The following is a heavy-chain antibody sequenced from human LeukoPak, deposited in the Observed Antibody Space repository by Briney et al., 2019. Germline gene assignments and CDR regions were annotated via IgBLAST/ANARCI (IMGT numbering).Heavy chain of an antibody. J-gene: IGHJ6*02. V-gene: IGHV3-7*05. D-gene: IGHD6-19*01. CDR1: GFTFSSYW. CDR2: IKQDGSEK. CDR3: AREVGIAVAGPFYYYYGMDV. Sequence: TGGSLRLSCAASGFTFSSYWMSWVRQAPGKGLEWVANIKQDGSEKYYVDSVKGRFTISRDNSKNTLYLQMNSLRAEDTAVYYCAREVGIAVAGPFYYYYGMDVWGQGTTVTVSS.